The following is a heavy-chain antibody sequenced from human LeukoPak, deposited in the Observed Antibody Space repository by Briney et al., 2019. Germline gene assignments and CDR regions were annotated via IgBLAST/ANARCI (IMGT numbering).Heavy chain of an antibody. V-gene: IGHV3-21*01. Sequence: GGSLRLSCAASGFTFSSYSMNWVCQAPGKGLEWVSSIGSSSSYIYYADSVKGRFTISRDNSKNTLYLQMNSLRAEDTAVYYCARVKGPYSSSLNYWGQGTLVTVSS. J-gene: IGHJ4*02. CDR3: ARVKGPYSSSLNY. CDR1: GFTFSSYS. D-gene: IGHD6-6*01. CDR2: IGSSSSYI.